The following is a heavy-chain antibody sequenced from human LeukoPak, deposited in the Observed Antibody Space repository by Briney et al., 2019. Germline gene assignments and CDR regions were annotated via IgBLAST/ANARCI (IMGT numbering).Heavy chain of an antibody. CDR2: IIPILGTA. V-gene: IGHV1-69*06. D-gene: IGHD1-26*01. CDR3: ASRDKGAAHTFDY. J-gene: IGHJ4*02. Sequence: SVNLFCKASGHTFSSYATSWARHPPGQARECMGGIIPILGTANYAQKFQGRVTITADKSTSTAYMELCSLRSEDTAVYYCASRDKGAAHTFDYWGQGTLVTVSS. CDR1: GHTFSSYA.